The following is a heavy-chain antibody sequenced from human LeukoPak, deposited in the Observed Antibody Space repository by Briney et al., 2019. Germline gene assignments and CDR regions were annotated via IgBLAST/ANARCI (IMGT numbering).Heavy chain of an antibody. CDR3: ARAAVAGIFVSFDY. CDR2: ISYDGPNK. V-gene: IGHV3-30*03. Sequence: PGGSLRLSCAASGFTFSSYGMHWVRQAPGKGLEWVAVISYDGPNKYYADSVKGRFTISRDNSKNTLYLQMNSLRAEDTAVYYCARAAVAGIFVSFDYWGQGTLVTVSS. CDR1: GFTFSSYG. J-gene: IGHJ4*02. D-gene: IGHD6-19*01.